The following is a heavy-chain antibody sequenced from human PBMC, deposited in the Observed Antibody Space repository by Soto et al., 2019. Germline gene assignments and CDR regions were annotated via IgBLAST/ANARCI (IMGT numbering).Heavy chain of an antibody. D-gene: IGHD6-13*01. CDR2: ITPIFGTA. CDR3: ARVGQQLVLWHYFDY. V-gene: IGHV1-69*01. Sequence: SVKVSCKASGGTLRRYAISWVRQAPGQGLEGVGGITPIFGTANYAQKFQGRFTITADESTSTAYMELSSLRSEDTAVYYCARVGQQLVLWHYFDYWGQGTLVTVSS. J-gene: IGHJ4*02. CDR1: GGTLRRYA.